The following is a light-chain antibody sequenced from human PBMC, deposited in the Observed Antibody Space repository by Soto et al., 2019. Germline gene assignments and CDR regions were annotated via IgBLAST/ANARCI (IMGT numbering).Light chain of an antibody. Sequence: QSALTQPPSASGSPGQSVTISCTGTSSDVGGYNSVSWYQQHPGKAPKLMIYEVNKRPSGVPDRFSASKSDNTASLTVSGLQAEDEADYYCSSYSGGRNLVFGGGTKRTVL. CDR2: EVN. CDR1: SSDVGGYNS. CDR3: SSYSGGRNLV. V-gene: IGLV2-8*01. J-gene: IGLJ3*02.